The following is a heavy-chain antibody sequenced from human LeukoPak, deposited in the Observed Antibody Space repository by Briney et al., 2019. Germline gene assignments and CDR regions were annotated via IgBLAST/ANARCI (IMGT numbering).Heavy chain of an antibody. Sequence: SETLSLTCAVSGASISSPTYYWAWIRQPAGKGLEWIGRMHITGNTNHNPSLSSRVTISLDTSKNQFSLKLNSVTAADTAVYYCARDDSRGYNYGHYYYYMDVWGKGTTVTVSS. CDR2: MHITGNT. CDR3: ARDDSRGYNYGHYYYYMDV. CDR1: GASISSPTYY. V-gene: IGHV4-61*02. J-gene: IGHJ6*03. D-gene: IGHD5-18*01.